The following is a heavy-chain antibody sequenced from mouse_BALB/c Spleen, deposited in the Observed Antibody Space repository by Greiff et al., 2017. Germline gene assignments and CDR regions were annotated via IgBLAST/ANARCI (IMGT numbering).Heavy chain of an antibody. J-gene: IGHJ1*01. D-gene: IGHD2-14*01. V-gene: IGHV5-17*02. Sequence: EVMLVESGGGLVQPGGSRKLSCAASGFTFSSFGMHWVRQAPEKGLEWVAYISSGSSTIYYADTVKGRFTISRDNPKNTLFLQMTSLRSEDTAMYYCARGEDRYDLCYFDVWGAGTTVTVSS. CDR3: ARGEDRYDLCYFDV. CDR1: GFTFSSFG. CDR2: ISSGSSTI.